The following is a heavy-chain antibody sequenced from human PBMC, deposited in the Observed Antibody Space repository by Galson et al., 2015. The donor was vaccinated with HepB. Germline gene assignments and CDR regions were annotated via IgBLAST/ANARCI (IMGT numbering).Heavy chain of an antibody. CDR3: VKDIVVVPAAPQSYYYYYYMDV. CDR1: GFTFSSYA. V-gene: IGHV3-64D*06. CDR2: ISSNGGST. Sequence: SLRLSCAASGFTFSSYAMHWVRQAPGKGLEYVSAISSNGGSTYYTDSVKGRFTISRDNSKNTLYLQMSSLRAEDTAVYYCVKDIVVVPAAPQSYYYYYYMDVWGKGTTVTVSS. D-gene: IGHD2-2*01. J-gene: IGHJ6*03.